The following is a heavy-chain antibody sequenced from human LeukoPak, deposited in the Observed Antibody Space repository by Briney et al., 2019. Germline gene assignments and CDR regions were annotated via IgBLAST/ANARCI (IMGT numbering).Heavy chain of an antibody. J-gene: IGHJ4*02. CDR2: MKRSNDGGTT. V-gene: IGHV3-15*01. CDR1: GFTFSNAW. Sequence: PGGSLRLSCAASGFTFSNAWMTWVRQASGKGREWVGRMKRSNDGGTTEYAAPVKGRFTLSRDDYKNTLYLQMNSLKAEDTAVYYCTSNGNSGAGDFAFWGQGTLVTVSP. D-gene: IGHD4-23*01. CDR3: TSNGNSGAGDFAF.